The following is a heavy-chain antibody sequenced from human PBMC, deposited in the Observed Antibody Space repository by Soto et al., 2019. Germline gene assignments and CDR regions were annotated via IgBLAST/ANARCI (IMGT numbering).Heavy chain of an antibody. Sequence: SETLSLTCTFSGCSISSGGYYWSWIRQHPGKGLEWIGYIYYSGSTYYNPSLKSRVTISVDTSKNQFSLKLSSVTAADTAVYYCAREEYQLLFGNSGGFDPWGQGTLVTVS. CDR2: IYYSGST. CDR1: GCSISSGGYY. D-gene: IGHD2-2*01. J-gene: IGHJ5*02. CDR3: AREEYQLLFGNSGGFDP. V-gene: IGHV4-31*03.